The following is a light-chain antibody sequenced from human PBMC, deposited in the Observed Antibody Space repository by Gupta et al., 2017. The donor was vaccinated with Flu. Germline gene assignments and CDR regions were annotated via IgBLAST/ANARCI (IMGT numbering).Light chain of an antibody. CDR3: QQLNSYSFT. Sequence: QLTQSPSFLSASVGDRVTITCRASQGISSYLAWYQQKPGKAPKLLIYAASTLQSGVPSRFSGSGSGTEFTLTISSLQPEDFATYYCQQLNSYSFTFGPGTKVDIK. CDR1: QGISSY. J-gene: IGKJ3*01. CDR2: AAS. V-gene: IGKV1-9*01.